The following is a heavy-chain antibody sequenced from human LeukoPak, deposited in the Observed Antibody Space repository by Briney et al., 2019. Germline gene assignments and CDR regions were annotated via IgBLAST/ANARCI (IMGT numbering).Heavy chain of an antibody. D-gene: IGHD3-3*01. Sequence: GGSLRLSCAASGFTFSDYYMSWIRQAPGKGLEWVSYISSSGSTIYYADSVKGRFTISRDNAENSLYLQMNSLRAEDTAVYYCAPLFWSGFLRWFDPWGQGTLVTVSS. V-gene: IGHV3-11*01. CDR1: GFTFSDYY. CDR2: ISSSGSTI. J-gene: IGHJ5*02. CDR3: APLFWSGFLRWFDP.